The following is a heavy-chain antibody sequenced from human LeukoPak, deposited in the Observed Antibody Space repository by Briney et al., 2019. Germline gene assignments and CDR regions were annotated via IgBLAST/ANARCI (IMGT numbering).Heavy chain of an antibody. CDR1: GCTFSSYA. CDR2: IIPIFGTA. V-gene: IGHV1-69*05. CDR3: ARNSGYDSDY. D-gene: IGHD5-12*01. Sequence: SVKVSCKASGCTFSSYAISWVRQAPGQGLEWMGGIIPIFGTANYAQKFKGRVTITTDESTSTAYMKLSSLRSEDTAVYYCARNSGYDSDYWGQGTLVTVSS. J-gene: IGHJ4*02.